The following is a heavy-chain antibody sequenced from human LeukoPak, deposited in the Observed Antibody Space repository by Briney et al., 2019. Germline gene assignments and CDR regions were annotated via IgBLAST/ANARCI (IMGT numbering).Heavy chain of an antibody. CDR3: ARGGWELLGAFDI. D-gene: IGHD1-26*01. CDR2: ISPNSGGT. CDR1: GYTFTGYY. Sequence: ASVKVSCKASGYTFTGYYMHWVRQAPGQGLEWMGWISPNSGGTNYAQKFQGWVTMTRDTSISTAYMELSRLRSDDTAVYYCARGGWELLGAFDIWGQGTMVTVSS. J-gene: IGHJ3*02. V-gene: IGHV1-2*04.